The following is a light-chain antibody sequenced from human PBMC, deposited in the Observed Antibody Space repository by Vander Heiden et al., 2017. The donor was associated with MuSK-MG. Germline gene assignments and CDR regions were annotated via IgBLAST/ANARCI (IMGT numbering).Light chain of an antibody. Sequence: QSVLTQPPSASGTPGQRGTISFSGSSSNIGSNYVYWYQQLPATAPKLLIFRNNQRPSGVPDRFSGSKSGTSASLAISGLRAEEEADYYCAAWDDSLSGRVFGGGTKLTVL. J-gene: IGLJ3*02. CDR1: SSNIGSNY. V-gene: IGLV1-47*01. CDR3: AAWDDSLSGRV. CDR2: RNN.